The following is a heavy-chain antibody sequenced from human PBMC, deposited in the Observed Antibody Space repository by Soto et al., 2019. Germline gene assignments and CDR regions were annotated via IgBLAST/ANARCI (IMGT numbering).Heavy chain of an antibody. J-gene: IGHJ6*02. V-gene: IGHV4-59*01. Sequence: QMQLQESGPGVVKPSETLSLTCTVSGASISTYYWTWIRQAPGKGLEWIGYLYYSGNTNYNPSLTSRVTMSVDTSKNHFYLTLTSATAADTAVYFCARGGSEGGLDVWGQGTTVAVSS. CDR1: GASISTYY. CDR2: LYYSGNT. CDR3: ARGGSEGGLDV. D-gene: IGHD3-10*01.